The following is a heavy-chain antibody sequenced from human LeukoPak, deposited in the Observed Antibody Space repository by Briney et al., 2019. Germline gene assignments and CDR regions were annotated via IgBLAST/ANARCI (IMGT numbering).Heavy chain of an antibody. D-gene: IGHD3-3*01. V-gene: IGHV5-51*01. CDR3: ARQSYDLQSRLI. CDR1: GYSFTSYW. Sequence: GESLKISCKGSGYSFTSYWIGWVRQMPGKGLEWVGIIYPSDTDTRYSPSFQGQVTISADKSISTAYLQWSSLKASDTAMYYCARQSYDLQSRLIWGQGTMVTVSS. J-gene: IGHJ3*02. CDR2: IYPSDTDT.